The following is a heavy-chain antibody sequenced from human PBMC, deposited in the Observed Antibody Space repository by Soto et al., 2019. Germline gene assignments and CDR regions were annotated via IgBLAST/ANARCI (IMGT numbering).Heavy chain of an antibody. CDR3: ATLVPAPIKLFPRLGWFDP. Sequence: ASVKVSCKASGGTFSRETITWGGQALGQGLEWMGGIIPITDTANYAQNFQGRVTITADESTSTVYMELSSLRSEDTAVYYCATLVPAPIKLFPRLGWFDPWGQGTLVTVSS. CDR2: IIPITDTA. V-gene: IGHV1-69*13. J-gene: IGHJ5*02. CDR1: GGTFSRET. D-gene: IGHD2-2*02.